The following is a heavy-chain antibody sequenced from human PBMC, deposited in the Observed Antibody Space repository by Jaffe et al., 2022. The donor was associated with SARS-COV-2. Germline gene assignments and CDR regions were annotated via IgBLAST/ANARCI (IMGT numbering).Heavy chain of an antibody. J-gene: IGHJ4*02. CDR1: GFTFSNYA. Sequence: QVQLVESGGGVVRPGRSLRLSCAASGFTFSNYAMHWVRQAPGKGLNWVAVISYDGNHKYYADSVNGRFTISKDTSKNTLYLQMNSLRAEDTALYYCARGSGGSQFGKVDYFDYWGQGTLVTVSS. V-gene: IGHV3-30-3*01. D-gene: IGHD1-26*01. CDR3: ARGSGGSQFGKVDYFDY. CDR2: ISYDGNHK.